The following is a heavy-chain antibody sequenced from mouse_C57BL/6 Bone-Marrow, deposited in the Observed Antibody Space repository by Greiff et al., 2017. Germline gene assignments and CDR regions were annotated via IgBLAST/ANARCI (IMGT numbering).Heavy chain of an antibody. V-gene: IGHV3-3*01. D-gene: IGHD1-1*01. CDR3: ARDRGTTVVAHWYFDV. Sequence: VQLKESGPSLVRPSQTLSLTCTVTGFSINSDCYWIWIRQFPGNKLEYIGYTFYSGITYYNPSLESRTYITRDTSKNQFSLKLSSVTTEDTATYYCARDRGTTVVAHWYFDVWGTGTTVTVSS. CDR1: GFSINSDCY. CDR2: TFYSGIT. J-gene: IGHJ1*03.